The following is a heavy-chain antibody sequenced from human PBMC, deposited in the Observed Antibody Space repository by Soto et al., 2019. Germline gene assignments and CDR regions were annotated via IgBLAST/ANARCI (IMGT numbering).Heavy chain of an antibody. CDR1: GYTFTGYY. CDR3: ARVLDYDILTGYYPYFYC. V-gene: IGHV1-2*02. Sequence: ASVKVSCKASGYTFTGYYMHWVRQAPGQGLEWMGWINPNSGGTNYAQKFQGRVTMTRDTSISTAYMELSRLRSDDTVVFYCARVLDYDILTGYYPYFYCWGQRTRVTVSS. CDR2: INPNSGGT. J-gene: IGHJ4*02. D-gene: IGHD3-9*01.